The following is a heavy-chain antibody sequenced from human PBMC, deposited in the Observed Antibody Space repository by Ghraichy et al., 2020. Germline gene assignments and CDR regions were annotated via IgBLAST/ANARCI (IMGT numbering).Heavy chain of an antibody. CDR1: GGSISSSSYY. CDR2: IYYSGST. V-gene: IGHV4-39*01. CDR3: ARQGRTTIFGVVIAHDDY. Sequence: SETLSLTCTVSGGSISSSSYYWGWIRQPPGKGLEWIGSIYYSGSTYYNPSLKSRVTISVDTSKNQFSLKLSSVTAADTAVYYCARQGRTTIFGVVIAHDDYWGQGTLVTVSS. J-gene: IGHJ4*02. D-gene: IGHD3-3*01.